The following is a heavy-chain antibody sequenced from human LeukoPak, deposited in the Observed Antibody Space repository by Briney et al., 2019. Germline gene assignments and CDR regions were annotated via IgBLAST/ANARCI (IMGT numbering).Heavy chain of an antibody. V-gene: IGHV3-23*01. CDR3: ARARVFYSSGWYGFDY. CDR1: GFTFSSYA. Sequence: GGSLRLSCAASGFTFSSYAMSWVGQAPGKGLEWVSAISGSGGSTYYAVSVKGRFTISRDNAKNSLYLQMNSLRAEDTAVYYCARARVFYSSGWYGFDYWGQGTLVTVSS. D-gene: IGHD6-19*01. J-gene: IGHJ4*02. CDR2: ISGSGGST.